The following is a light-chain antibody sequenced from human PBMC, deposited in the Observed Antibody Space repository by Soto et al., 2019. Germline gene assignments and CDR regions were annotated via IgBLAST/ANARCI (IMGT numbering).Light chain of an antibody. V-gene: IGKV3-20*01. CDR3: QQYDSSYT. J-gene: IGKJ2*01. Sequence: EIVLTQSPGTLSLSPGERATLSCRASQTITNNYLAWYQQKPGQAPRLVMSGASSRATGIPDRFSGGGSETDFTLTISRLEPEDFAVYYCQQYDSSYTFGQGIKLEIK. CDR1: QTITNNY. CDR2: GAS.